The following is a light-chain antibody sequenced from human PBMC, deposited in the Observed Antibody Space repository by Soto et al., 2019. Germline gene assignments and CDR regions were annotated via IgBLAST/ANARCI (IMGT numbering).Light chain of an antibody. CDR3: QQYNDWPWT. CDR2: KAS. J-gene: IGKJ1*01. Sequence: DIQMTQSPSTLSGSVGDRVTITCRASQTISSWLAWYQQKPGKAPKLLIYKASTLKSGVPSRFSGSGSGTEFTLTISSLQPDDFAVYYCQQYNDWPWTFGQGGNVDIK. V-gene: IGKV1-5*03. CDR1: QTISSW.